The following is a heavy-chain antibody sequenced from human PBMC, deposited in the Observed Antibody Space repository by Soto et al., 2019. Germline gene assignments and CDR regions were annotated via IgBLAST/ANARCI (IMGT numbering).Heavy chain of an antibody. J-gene: IGHJ6*03. Sequence: EVQLLESGGGLVQPGGSLRLSCAASGFNFNIYAMTWVRQAPGKGLEWVSTISPGGDSTYFADSVKGRVTISRDNSTNTLSLQMNSLRAEDTATYFCAKALGNPYYYYYMDVWGTGTTVTVSS. D-gene: IGHD1-1*01. CDR2: ISPGGDST. V-gene: IGHV3-23*01. CDR3: AKALGNPYYYYYMDV. CDR1: GFNFNIYA.